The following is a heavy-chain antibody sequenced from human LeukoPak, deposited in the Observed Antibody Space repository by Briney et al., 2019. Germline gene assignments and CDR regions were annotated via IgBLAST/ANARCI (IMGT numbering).Heavy chain of an antibody. CDR1: AFTFSTYA. CDR2: ISSSSNTT. CDR3: ARDAGYGGNSDYYYMDV. J-gene: IGHJ6*03. V-gene: IGHV3-48*01. Sequence: GGSLRLSCAASAFTFSTYAMNWVRQAPGKGLEWVSYISSSSNTTYYADSVKGRFTISRDNAKNSLYLQMNSLRAEDTAVYYCARDAGYGGNSDYYYMDVWGKGTTVTVSS. D-gene: IGHD4-23*01.